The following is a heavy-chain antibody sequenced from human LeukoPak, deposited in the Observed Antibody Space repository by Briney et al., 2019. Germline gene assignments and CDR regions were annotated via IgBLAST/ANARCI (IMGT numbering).Heavy chain of an antibody. CDR2: ISAYNGNT. V-gene: IGHV1-18*01. CDR3: AREYSSSWYGYYYYYMDV. J-gene: IGHJ6*03. CDR1: GYTFTSYG. D-gene: IGHD6-13*01. Sequence: ASVKVSCKASGYTFTSYGISWVRQAPGQGLEWMGWISAYNGNTNYAQKLQGRVTMTTDTSTSTAYMELRSLRYDDTAVYYCAREYSSSWYGYYYYYMDVWGKGTTVTVSS.